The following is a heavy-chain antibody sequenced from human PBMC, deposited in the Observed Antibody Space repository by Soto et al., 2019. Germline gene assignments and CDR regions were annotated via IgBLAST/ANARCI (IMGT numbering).Heavy chain of an antibody. Sequence: SETLSLTCTVSGGSISSYYWSWIRQPAWKGLEWIGRIYTSGSTNYNPSLKSRVTMSVDTSKNQFSLKLSSVTAADTAVYYCAREPRDIVVVPASQYGMDVWGQGTTVTVSS. CDR1: GGSISSYY. D-gene: IGHD2-2*01. CDR2: IYTSGST. J-gene: IGHJ6*02. V-gene: IGHV4-4*07. CDR3: AREPRDIVVVPASQYGMDV.